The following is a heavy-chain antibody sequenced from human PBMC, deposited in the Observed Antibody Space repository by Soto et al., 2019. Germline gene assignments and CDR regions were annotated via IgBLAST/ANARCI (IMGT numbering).Heavy chain of an antibody. CDR3: AREDGYRGGDAFDI. V-gene: IGHV3-74*01. J-gene: IGHJ3*02. CDR1: GFTFSNFW. CDR2: INSDGSDS. Sequence: GGSLRLSCAASGFTFSNFWMHWVRQAPGKGLVWVSHINSDGSDSTHADSVKGRFTISRDNAKNTLYLQMNSLRAEDTAVYYCAREDGYRGGDAFDIWGQGTMVTVSS. D-gene: IGHD5-12*01.